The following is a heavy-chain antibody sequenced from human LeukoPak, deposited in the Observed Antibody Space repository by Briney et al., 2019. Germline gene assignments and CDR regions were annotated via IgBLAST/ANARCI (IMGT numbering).Heavy chain of an antibody. V-gene: IGHV1-2*02. J-gene: IGHJ6*03. CDR2: INPNSGGT. D-gene: IGHD3-10*01. CDR1: GYTFTDYY. Sequence: ASVKVSCKASGYTFTDYYMHWVRQAPGQGLEWMGWINPNSGGTNYAQKFQGRVTMTRDTSISTAYMELSRLRSDDTAVYYCARDMHYYGSGAYYYYYMDVWGKGTTVTISS. CDR3: ARDMHYYGSGAYYYYYMDV.